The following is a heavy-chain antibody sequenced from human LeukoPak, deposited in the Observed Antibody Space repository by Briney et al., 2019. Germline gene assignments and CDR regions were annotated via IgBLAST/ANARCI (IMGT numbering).Heavy chain of an antibody. Sequence: GGSLRLSCAASGFTFSNYAMNWVRRAPGKGLEWVAFIRHDGSIKYYADSVKGRFTISRDNSKNTLYLQMNSLRAEDTAVYYCAKDGASGYVFDAFDIWGQGTMVTVSS. V-gene: IGHV3-30*02. CDR2: IRHDGSIK. D-gene: IGHD5-12*01. CDR1: GFTFSNYA. CDR3: AKDGASGYVFDAFDI. J-gene: IGHJ3*02.